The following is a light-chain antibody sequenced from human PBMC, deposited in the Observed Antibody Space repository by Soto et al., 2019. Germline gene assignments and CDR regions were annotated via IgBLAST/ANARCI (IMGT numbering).Light chain of an antibody. Sequence: DIQMTQSPSSLSASVGDRVTITCRASQGVTSDVGWYQQKPGKPPKRLMYGASILQRGVPSRFSGSGSGTEFTLTISGLQPEDFATYHCVQHHSYPRTFGQGTKVEVK. CDR2: GAS. CDR3: VQHHSYPRT. CDR1: QGVTSD. J-gene: IGKJ1*01. V-gene: IGKV1-17*01.